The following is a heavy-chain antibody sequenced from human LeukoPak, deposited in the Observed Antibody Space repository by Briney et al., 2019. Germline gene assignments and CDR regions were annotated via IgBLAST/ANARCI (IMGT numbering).Heavy chain of an antibody. Sequence: ASVKVSCKASGYPFTSYGISWVRQAPGQGLEWMGWISTYNGNTNYAQKLQGRVTMTTDTSTSTAYMELRSLRSDDTAVYYCARDLAVAGTGGMDVWGQGTTVTVSS. CDR2: ISTYNGNT. D-gene: IGHD6-19*01. CDR1: GYPFTSYG. V-gene: IGHV1-18*01. CDR3: ARDLAVAGTGGMDV. J-gene: IGHJ6*02.